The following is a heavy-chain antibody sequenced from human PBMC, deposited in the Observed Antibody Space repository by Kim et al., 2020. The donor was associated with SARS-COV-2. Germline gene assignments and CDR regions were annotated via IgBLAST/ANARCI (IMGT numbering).Heavy chain of an antibody. CDR2: IYYSGST. V-gene: IGHV4-39*01. CDR3: GNYYYYYGMDV. Sequence: SETLSLTCTVSGGSISSSSYYWGWIRQPPGKGLEWIGSIYYSGSTYYNPSLKSRVTISVDTSKNQFSLKLSSVTAADTAVYYCGNYYYYYGMDVWGQGTTVTVSS. CDR1: GGSISSSSYY. J-gene: IGHJ6*02.